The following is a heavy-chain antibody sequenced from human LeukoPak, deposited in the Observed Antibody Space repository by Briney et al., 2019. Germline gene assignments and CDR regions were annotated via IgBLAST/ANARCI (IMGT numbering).Heavy chain of an antibody. Sequence: PSETLSLTCTVSGGSISSYYWSWIRQPPGKGLEWIGYIYYSGSTNYNPSLKSRVTISVDTSKNQFSLKLSSVTAADTAVYYCARHSTYYDFWSGYRPEYFQHWGQGTLVTVSS. CDR3: ARHSTYYDFWSGYRPEYFQH. CDR1: GGSISSYY. D-gene: IGHD3-3*01. J-gene: IGHJ1*01. V-gene: IGHV4-59*08. CDR2: IYYSGST.